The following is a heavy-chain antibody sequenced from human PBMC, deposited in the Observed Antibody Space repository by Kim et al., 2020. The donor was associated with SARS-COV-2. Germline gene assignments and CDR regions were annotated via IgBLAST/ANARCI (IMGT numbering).Heavy chain of an antibody. Sequence: GESLKISCKGSGYSFTSYWISWVRQMPGKGLEWMGRIDPSDSYTNYSPSFQGHVTISADKSISTAYLQWRSLKASDTAMYYCARLFRGGYSYGGSDYWGQGTLVTVSS. CDR2: IDPSDSYT. D-gene: IGHD5-18*01. V-gene: IGHV5-10-1*01. CDR3: ARLFRGGYSYGGSDY. J-gene: IGHJ4*02. CDR1: GYSFTSYW.